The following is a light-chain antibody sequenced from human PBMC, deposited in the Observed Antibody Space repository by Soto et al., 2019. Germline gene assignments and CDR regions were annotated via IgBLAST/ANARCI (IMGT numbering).Light chain of an antibody. V-gene: IGKV3-15*01. CDR1: QTIGNN. Sequence: MTQSPGSLSMSPGERATLSCRASQTIGNNLAWYQQSPGQAPRLLIYGASSRATGIPARFSGSGSGTDFTLTISSPQSEDFAVYYCQQYNNWPMFGQGAKADNK. J-gene: IGKJ1*01. CDR2: GAS. CDR3: QQYNNWPM.